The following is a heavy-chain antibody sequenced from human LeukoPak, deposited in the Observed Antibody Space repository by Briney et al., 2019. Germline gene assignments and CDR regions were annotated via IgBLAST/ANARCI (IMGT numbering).Heavy chain of an antibody. Sequence: PSETLSLTCAVSGYSISSGYYWGWIRQPPGEGLEWIGSIYHSGSTYYNPSLKSRVTISVDTSKNQFSLKLSSVTAADAAVYYCARDRVGRFGELSFWFDPWGQGTLVTVSS. D-gene: IGHD3-10*01. J-gene: IGHJ5*02. CDR2: IYHSGST. CDR3: ARDRVGRFGELSFWFDP. V-gene: IGHV4-38-2*02. CDR1: GYSISSGYY.